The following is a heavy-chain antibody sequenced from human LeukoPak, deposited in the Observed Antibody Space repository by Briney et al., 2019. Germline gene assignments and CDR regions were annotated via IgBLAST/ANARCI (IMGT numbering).Heavy chain of an antibody. CDR3: ARDYQGGYGDKTVDY. V-gene: IGHV4-39*07. D-gene: IGHD5-18*01. CDR1: GGSISSSSYY. Sequence: SETLSLTCTVSGGSISSSSYYWGWIRQPPGTGLEWIGSIYYSGSTYYNPSLKSRVTISVDTSKNQFSLKLSSVTAADTAVCYCARDYQGGYGDKTVDYWGQGTLVTVSS. J-gene: IGHJ4*02. CDR2: IYYSGST.